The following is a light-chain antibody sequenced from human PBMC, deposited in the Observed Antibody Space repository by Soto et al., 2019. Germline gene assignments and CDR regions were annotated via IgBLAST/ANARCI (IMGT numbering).Light chain of an antibody. CDR1: QSVSSY. CDR3: QQRSNWPRT. V-gene: IGKV3-11*01. CDR2: KAS. Sequence: EIVLTQSPATLSLSPGERATLSCRASQSVSSYLAWYQQKPGQAPRLLIYKASTLKSGVPSRFSGSGSGTEFTLTISSLEPEDFAVYYCQQRSNWPRTFGQGTKVDI. J-gene: IGKJ1*01.